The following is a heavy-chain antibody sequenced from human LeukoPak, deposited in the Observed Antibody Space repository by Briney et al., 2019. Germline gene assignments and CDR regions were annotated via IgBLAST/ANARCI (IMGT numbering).Heavy chain of an antibody. CDR3: TRVIDLSLRITMVRGVIIEDY. CDR1: GFTFSNYA. D-gene: IGHD3-10*01. CDR2: ISYDGTDK. V-gene: IGHV3-30-3*01. J-gene: IGHJ4*02. Sequence: GRSLRLSCAASGFTFSNYAMHWVRQAPGKGLEWVALISYDGTDKNYADSVKGRFTISRDSSKNTLYLQMNSLRVEDTSVYYCTRVIDLSLRITMVRGVIIEDYWGQRTLVTVSS.